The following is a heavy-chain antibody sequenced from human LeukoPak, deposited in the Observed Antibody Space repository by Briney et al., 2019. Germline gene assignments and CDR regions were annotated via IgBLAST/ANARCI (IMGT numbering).Heavy chain of an antibody. CDR3: ARGEGTVPFDY. CDR2: ISAYNDNT. J-gene: IGHJ4*02. Sequence: ASVKVSCKTSGDTFISYGISWVRQAPGKGLEWMGWISAYNDNTNYAQKFQGRVTMTTDTSTSTAYMELRSLRSDDTAVYFCARGEGTVPFDYWGQGTLVTVSS. D-gene: IGHD3/OR15-3a*01. V-gene: IGHV1-18*01. CDR1: GDTFISYG.